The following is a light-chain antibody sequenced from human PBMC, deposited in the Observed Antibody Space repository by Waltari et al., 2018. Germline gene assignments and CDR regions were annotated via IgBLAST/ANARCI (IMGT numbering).Light chain of an antibody. J-gene: IGLJ2*01. CDR2: SNA. Sequence: QSVLTQPPSASGTPGQRVTISCSVSRSHIGFNTVNWYQQPPGTAPKLLFHSNAHRPSGVPDRFSASKSGTSASLAISGLQSEDEADYYCSSWDESLNGLVFGGGTKLTVL. V-gene: IGLV1-44*01. CDR1: RSHIGFNT. CDR3: SSWDESLNGLV.